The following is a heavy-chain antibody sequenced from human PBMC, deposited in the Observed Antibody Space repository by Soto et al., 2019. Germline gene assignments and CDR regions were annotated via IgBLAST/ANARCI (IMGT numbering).Heavy chain of an antibody. D-gene: IGHD2-2*01. J-gene: IGHJ4*02. CDR2: IYWDDDK. V-gene: IGHV2-5*02. Sequence: SGPTLVNPTQTLTLTCTFSGFSLSTSGVGVGWIRQPPGKALEWLAFIYWDDDKRYSPSLKSRLTITKDTSKNQVVLTMTNMDPVDTATYYCAHRRAQLGFPLRRFYYFDYWGQGTLVTVSS. CDR3: AHRRAQLGFPLRRFYYFDY. CDR1: GFSLSTSGVG.